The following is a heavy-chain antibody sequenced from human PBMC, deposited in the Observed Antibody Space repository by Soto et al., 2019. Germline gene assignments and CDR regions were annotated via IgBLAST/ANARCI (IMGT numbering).Heavy chain of an antibody. CDR2: IYYSGTT. Sequence: SETLSLTCTVSNGSVSSGTYSWSWVRQPPGKGLEWIGYIYYSGTTYYTPSLKSRLTMSMDRANDHFSLNLTSVTAADTAVYFCARGHYYYGMDVWGQGIMVTVSS. CDR3: ARGHYYYGMDV. CDR1: NGSVSSGTYS. J-gene: IGHJ6*02. V-gene: IGHV4-30-2*01.